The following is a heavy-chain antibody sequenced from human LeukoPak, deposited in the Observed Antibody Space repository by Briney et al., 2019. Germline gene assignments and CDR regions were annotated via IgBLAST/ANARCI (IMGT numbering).Heavy chain of an antibody. V-gene: IGHV4-31*03. J-gene: IGHJ6*03. D-gene: IGHD6-6*01. CDR1: GGSISSGGYY. Sequence: SQTLSLTCTVSGGSISSGGYYWSWIRQHPGKGLEWIGYIYYSGSTYYNPSLKSRVALSVDTSKNQFSLELSSVTAADTAVYYCARDRLGIAARPGVDYYYYYYMDVWGKGTTVTVSS. CDR2: IYYSGST. CDR3: ARDRLGIAARPGVDYYYYYYMDV.